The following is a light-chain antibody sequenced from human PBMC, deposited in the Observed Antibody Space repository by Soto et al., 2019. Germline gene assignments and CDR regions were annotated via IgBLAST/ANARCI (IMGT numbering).Light chain of an antibody. CDR1: QSISTY. Sequence: DIQMTQSPSSLSASVGDRVTITCRASQSISTYLGWYQQKPGKAPNLLIYKASSLEGGVPSRFSGSGSGTEFTITISSLQPEDFATYYCEQRYSTPQVTFGGGTKVEIK. CDR3: EQRYSTPQVT. CDR2: KAS. V-gene: IGKV1-39*01. J-gene: IGKJ4*01.